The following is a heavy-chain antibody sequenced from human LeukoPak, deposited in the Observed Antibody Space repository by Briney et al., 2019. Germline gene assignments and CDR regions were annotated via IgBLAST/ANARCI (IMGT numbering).Heavy chain of an antibody. CDR3: ARDSGSSGYYYYGY. J-gene: IGHJ4*02. Sequence: SETLSLTCTVSGGSISSYYWSWIRQPAGKGPEWIGRIYTSGSTNYNPSLKSRVTMSVDTSKNQFSLKLSSVTAADTAVYYCARDSGSSGYYYYGYWGQGTLVTVSS. D-gene: IGHD3-22*01. CDR1: GGSISSYY. CDR2: IYTSGST. V-gene: IGHV4-4*07.